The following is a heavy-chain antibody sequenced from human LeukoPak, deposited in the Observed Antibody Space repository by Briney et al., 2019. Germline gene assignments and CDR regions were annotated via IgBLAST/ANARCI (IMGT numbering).Heavy chain of an antibody. Sequence: SETLSLTCAVSGYSISSGYCWGWIRQSPRKGLEWIGSISHSGSTCYTPSLKSRVAISVDTSGNQFSLKLSSVTAADTAVYYCARHRYRKGVAGTLRLNYFDYLGQGTLVTVSS. CDR2: ISHSGST. CDR1: GYSISSGYC. CDR3: ARHRYRKGVAGTLRLNYFDY. D-gene: IGHD6-19*01. J-gene: IGHJ4*02. V-gene: IGHV4-38-2*01.